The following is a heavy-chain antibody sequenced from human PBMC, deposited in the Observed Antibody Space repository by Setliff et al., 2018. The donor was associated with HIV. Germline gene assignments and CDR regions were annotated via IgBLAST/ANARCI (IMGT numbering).Heavy chain of an antibody. CDR3: ARSFNGLAFDS. J-gene: IGHJ4*02. D-gene: IGHD2-8*01. CDR1: GGNFTSYC. Sequence: ASVKVSCKASGGNFTSYCIGWVRQAPGQGLEWMGRIFPVFGAAHYTQNFQGRVTLTADKSTSTASMEMSSLTYEDTAVYFCARSFNGLAFDSWGPGTLVTVSS. V-gene: IGHV1-69*06. CDR2: IFPVFGAA.